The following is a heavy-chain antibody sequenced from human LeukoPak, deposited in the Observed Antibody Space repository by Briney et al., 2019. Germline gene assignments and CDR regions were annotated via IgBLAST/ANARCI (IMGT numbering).Heavy chain of an antibody. CDR1: GGSISSSSYY. J-gene: IGHJ5*02. Sequence: ASETLSLTCTVSGGSISSSSYYWGRIRQPPGKGLEWIGSIYYSGSTYYNPSLKSRVTISVDTSKNQFSLKLSSVTAADTAVYYCARRQGYYYDSSGSYSWFDPWGQGTLVTVSS. V-gene: IGHV4-39*01. D-gene: IGHD3-22*01. CDR3: ARRQGYYYDSSGSYSWFDP. CDR2: IYYSGST.